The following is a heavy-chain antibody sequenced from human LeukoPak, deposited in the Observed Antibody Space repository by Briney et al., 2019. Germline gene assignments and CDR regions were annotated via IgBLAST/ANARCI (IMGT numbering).Heavy chain of an antibody. CDR2: IYTSGST. J-gene: IGHJ6*03. CDR1: GGSISSYY. V-gene: IGHV4-4*09. D-gene: IGHD6-19*01. CDR3: ARRVGSGWPYYYYYCMDV. Sequence: SETLSLTCTVSGGSISSYYWSWIRQPPGKGLEWIGYIYTSGSTNYNPSLKSRVTISVDTSKNQFSLKLSSVTAADTAVYCCARRVGSGWPYYYYYCMDVWGKGTTVTVSS.